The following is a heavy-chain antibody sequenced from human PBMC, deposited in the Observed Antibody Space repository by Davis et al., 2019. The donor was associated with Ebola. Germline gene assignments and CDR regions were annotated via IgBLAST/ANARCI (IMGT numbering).Heavy chain of an antibody. D-gene: IGHD6-19*01. CDR2: IYSGGST. Sequence: GESLKISCAASGFTVSSNYMSWVRQAPGKGLEWVSVIYSGGSTYYADSVKGRFTISRDNSKNTLYLQMNSLRAEDTAAYYCARGRTVTGTRGLSWFDPWGQGALVTVSS. V-gene: IGHV3-53*05. J-gene: IGHJ5*02. CDR3: ARGRTVTGTRGLSWFDP. CDR1: GFTVSSNY.